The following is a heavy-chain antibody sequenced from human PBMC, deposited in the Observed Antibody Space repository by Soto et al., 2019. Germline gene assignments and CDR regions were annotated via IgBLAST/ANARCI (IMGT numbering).Heavy chain of an antibody. D-gene: IGHD3-3*02. CDR2: IYTGGNT. Sequence: PSETLSLTCNVSGRSMISYYWSWIRQPAGKGLEWIGRIYTGGNTNYNPSLKSRVTMSVDTSKSQFSLSLTSVTAADTAVYYCAREGDDRHFFFDSWGQGTLGTVS. CDR3: AREGDDRHFFFDS. J-gene: IGHJ4*02. CDR1: GRSMISYY. V-gene: IGHV4-4*07.